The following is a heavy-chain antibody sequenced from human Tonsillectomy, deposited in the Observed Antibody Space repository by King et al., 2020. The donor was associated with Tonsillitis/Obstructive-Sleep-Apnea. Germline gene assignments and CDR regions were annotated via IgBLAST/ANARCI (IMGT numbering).Heavy chain of an antibody. CDR1: GGSISSGGYY. Sequence: VQLQESGPGLVKPSQTLSLTCTVSGGSISSGGYYWSWIRQHPGKGLEWIGYIYYSGSTYYNPSPKSRVTISVDTSKNQFSLKLSSVTAADTAVYYCAGDSITIVGGGVDAFDIWGQGKMVTVSS. D-gene: IGHD3-3*01. J-gene: IGHJ3*02. CDR3: AGDSITIVGGGVDAFDI. CDR2: IYYSGST. V-gene: IGHV4-31*03.